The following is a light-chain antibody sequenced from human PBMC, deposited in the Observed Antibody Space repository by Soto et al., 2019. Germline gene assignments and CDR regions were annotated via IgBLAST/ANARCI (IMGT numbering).Light chain of an antibody. Sequence: EIVLTQSPGTLSLSPGERATLSCRASESVSNRYLAWYQQKPGQAPRLLIYGISSRATGIPDRFSGSGSGTDFTLTISRLEPEDFVVYYCQQYSSLPHTFGQGTKVDI. J-gene: IGKJ2*01. CDR2: GIS. CDR1: ESVSNRY. V-gene: IGKV3-20*01. CDR3: QQYSSLPHT.